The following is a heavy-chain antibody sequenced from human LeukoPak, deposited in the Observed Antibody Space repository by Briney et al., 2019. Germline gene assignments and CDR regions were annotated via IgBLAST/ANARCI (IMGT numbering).Heavy chain of an antibody. J-gene: IGHJ3*02. D-gene: IGHD1-26*01. CDR2: ISGSGGST. Sequence: SGGSLRLSCGASGFTFSSYAMSWVRQAPGKGLEWVSAISGSGGSTYYADSVKGRFTISRDNSKNTLYLQMNSLRAEDTAVYYCAKVCSGSYYAFDIWGQGTMVTVSS. CDR1: GFTFSSYA. CDR3: AKVCSGSYYAFDI. V-gene: IGHV3-23*01.